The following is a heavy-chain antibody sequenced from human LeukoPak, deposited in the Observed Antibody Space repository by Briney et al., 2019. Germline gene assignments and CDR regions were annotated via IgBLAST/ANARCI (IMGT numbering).Heavy chain of an antibody. V-gene: IGHV1-45*02. J-gene: IGHJ4*02. CDR1: GYTFTYRY. D-gene: IGHD6-13*01. CDR2: ITLFNGNT. CDR3: ASTEAAAGFPFDY. Sequence: ASVKVSCKASGYTFTYRYLHWVRQAPGQALEWMGWITLFNGNTNYAQKFQDRVTITRDRSMSTAYMELSSLRSEDTAMYYCASTEAAAGFPFDYWGQGTLATVSS.